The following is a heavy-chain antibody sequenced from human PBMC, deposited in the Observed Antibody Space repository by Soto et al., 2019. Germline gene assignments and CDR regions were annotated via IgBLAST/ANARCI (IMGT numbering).Heavy chain of an antibody. V-gene: IGHV3-23*01. CDR3: AKLLDV. CDR1: GLTFSSNS. J-gene: IGHJ6*04. CDR2: ITGSGGST. Sequence: PGGSLRLSCTASGLTFSSNSMSWVRQAPGKGLEWVSVITGSGGSTFYADSVKGRFTISRDISKNTLYLQMNSLRAEDTAVYYCAKLLDVWGKGPPVTVPS.